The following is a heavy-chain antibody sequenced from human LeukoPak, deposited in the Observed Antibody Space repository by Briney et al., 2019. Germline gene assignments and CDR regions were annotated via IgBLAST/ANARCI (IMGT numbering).Heavy chain of an antibody. CDR1: GGSICSYY. V-gene: IGHV4-4*09. CDR3: ARHHPPRTYYYDSSEFDY. J-gene: IGHJ4*02. CDR2: IYTSGST. Sequence: SETLSLTCTVSGGSICSYYWSWIRQPPGKGLEWIGYIYTSGSTNYNPSLKSRVTISVDASKNQFSLKLSSVTAADTAVYYCARHHPPRTYYYDSSEFDYWGQGTLVTVSS. D-gene: IGHD3-22*01.